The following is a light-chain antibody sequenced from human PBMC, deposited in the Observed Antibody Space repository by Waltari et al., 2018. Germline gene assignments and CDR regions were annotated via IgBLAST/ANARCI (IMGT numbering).Light chain of an antibody. CDR3: QQYDSLPRT. CDR2: EAS. J-gene: IGKJ3*01. CDR1: QDIKKY. Sequence: DIQTTQSPSPLSASVGDRVTMTCQASQDIKKYLNWYQHKPGNAPKLLIHEASNLEAGVPSRFSGSGFGTDFTLTISSLQPDDIATYYCQQYDSLPRTFGPGTKV. V-gene: IGKV1-33*01.